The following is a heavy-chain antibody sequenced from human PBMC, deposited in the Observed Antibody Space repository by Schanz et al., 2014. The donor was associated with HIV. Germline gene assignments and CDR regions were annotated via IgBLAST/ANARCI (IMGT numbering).Heavy chain of an antibody. V-gene: IGHV3-30*03. CDR3: ARGGIWEWDQPDFDY. J-gene: IGHJ4*02. CDR1: GFIFRTHG. D-gene: IGHD2-15*01. CDR2: ISFDGTYE. Sequence: QVQLVETGGGVVQPGRSLRLSCAASGFIFRTHGMHWVRQAPGKGLEWVAVISFDGTYEYYADSVKGRFTISRDNSKNTLYLQMNSLRAEDTAVYYCARGGIWEWDQPDFDYGGQGTLVTVSS.